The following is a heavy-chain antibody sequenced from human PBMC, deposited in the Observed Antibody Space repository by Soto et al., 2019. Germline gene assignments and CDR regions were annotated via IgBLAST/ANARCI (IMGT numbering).Heavy chain of an antibody. CDR2: IWYDGSNK. D-gene: IGHD3-22*01. Sequence: LRLSCAASGFTFSSYGMHWVRQAPGKGLEWVAVIWYDGSNKYYADSVKGRFTISRDNSKNTLYLQMNSLRAEDTAVYYCARDGYDSSGYYLFDYWGQGTQVTVSS. CDR3: ARDGYDSSGYYLFDY. J-gene: IGHJ4*02. V-gene: IGHV3-33*01. CDR1: GFTFSSYG.